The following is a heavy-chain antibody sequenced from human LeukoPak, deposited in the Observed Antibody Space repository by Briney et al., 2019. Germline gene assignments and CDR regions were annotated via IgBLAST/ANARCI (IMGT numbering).Heavy chain of an antibody. D-gene: IGHD5-18*01. CDR3: AKSTAMASPYYFDY. Sequence: GGSLRLSCAASGFTFSSYGMHWVRQAPGKGLEWVSAISGSGGSTYYADSVKGRFTISRDNSKNTLYLQMNSLRAEDTAVYYCAKSTAMASPYYFDYWGQGTLVTVSS. CDR1: GFTFSSYG. CDR2: ISGSGGST. J-gene: IGHJ4*02. V-gene: IGHV3-23*01.